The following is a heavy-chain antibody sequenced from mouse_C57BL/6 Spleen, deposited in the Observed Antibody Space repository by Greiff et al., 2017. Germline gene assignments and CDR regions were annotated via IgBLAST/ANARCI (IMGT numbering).Heavy chain of an antibody. V-gene: IGHV1-69*01. CDR2: IDPSDSYT. Sequence: QVQLQQPGAELVMPGASVKLSCKASGYTFTSYWMHWVKQRPGQGLEWIGEIDPSDSYTNSNQKFKGKSTLTVDKSSSTAYMQLSSLTSEDSAVYYCARGDGSSYGSYAMDYWGQGTSVTVSS. CDR1: GYTFTSYW. CDR3: ARGDGSSYGSYAMDY. D-gene: IGHD1-1*01. J-gene: IGHJ4*01.